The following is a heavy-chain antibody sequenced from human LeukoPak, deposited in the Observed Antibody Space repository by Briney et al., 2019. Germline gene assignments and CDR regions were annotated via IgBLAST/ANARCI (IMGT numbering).Heavy chain of an antibody. CDR1: GYTFTSRG. Sequence: ASVKVSCKASGYTFTSRGITWVRQAPGQGLEWMGWISAYNGNTNYAQNLQGRVTMTTDTSTSTAYMELRSLRSDDTAVYYCARDRYSSGWPQGNDAFDIWGQGTMVTVSS. J-gene: IGHJ3*02. CDR3: ARDRYSSGWPQGNDAFDI. CDR2: ISAYNGNT. V-gene: IGHV1-18*01. D-gene: IGHD6-19*01.